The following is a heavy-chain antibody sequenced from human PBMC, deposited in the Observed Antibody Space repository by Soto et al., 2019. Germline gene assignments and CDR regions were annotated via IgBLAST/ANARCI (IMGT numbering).Heavy chain of an antibody. CDR1: GFTFSSSA. D-gene: IGHD5-12*01. V-gene: IGHV1-58*01. CDR3: AADRGGYRTYYYGMGV. J-gene: IGHJ6*02. Sequence: GASVKVSCKASGFTFSSSAVQWVRQARGQRLEWLGWIVVGSGKTNYAQKFEERVTITRDSSTSTIYMELSSLRSEDTAVYYCAADRGGYRTYYYGMGVWGHGTTLTVYS. CDR2: IVVGSGKT.